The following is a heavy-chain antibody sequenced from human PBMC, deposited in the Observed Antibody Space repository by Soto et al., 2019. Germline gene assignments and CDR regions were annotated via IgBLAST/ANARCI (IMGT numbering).Heavy chain of an antibody. CDR2: IIPIFGTA. Sequence: SVKVSCKASGGTFSSYAIRWVRQAPGQGLEWMGGIIPIFGTANYAQKFQGRVTITADESTSTAYMELSSLRSEDTAVYYCARYLYYTRGAFDIGGQGTMVTVAS. J-gene: IGHJ3*02. CDR1: GGTFSSYA. V-gene: IGHV1-69*13. D-gene: IGHD2-8*01. CDR3: ARYLYYTRGAFDI.